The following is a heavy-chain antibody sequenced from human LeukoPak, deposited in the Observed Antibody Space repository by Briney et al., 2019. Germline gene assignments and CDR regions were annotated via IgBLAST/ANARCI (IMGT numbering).Heavy chain of an antibody. Sequence: ASVKVSCKASGGSFSSYAISWVRQAPGQGPEWMGGTIPIFGSTKYAEKYQGRVTMTTDESTGTAYMELRSLRSDDTAVYFCARGSYDFWRGHYSRDNYHYYMDVWGTGTTVTVSS. CDR2: TIPIFGST. CDR1: GGSFSSYA. J-gene: IGHJ6*03. D-gene: IGHD3-3*01. CDR3: ARGSYDFWRGHYSRDNYHYYMDV. V-gene: IGHV1-69*05.